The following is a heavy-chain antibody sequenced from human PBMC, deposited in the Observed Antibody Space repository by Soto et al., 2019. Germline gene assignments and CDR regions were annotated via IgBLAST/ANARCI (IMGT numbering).Heavy chain of an antibody. V-gene: IGHV3-30-3*01. Sequence: QVQLVESGGGVVQPGRSLRLSCAASGFTFPGYAMNWVRQAPGKGLEWVAVISDDGSQKFYADSVKGRFTISRDTSKNTLYLQMNSLRAEDTAVYYCARVREEECHWGQGTLVTVSS. D-gene: IGHD3-3*01. J-gene: IGHJ4*02. CDR1: GFTFPGYA. CDR2: ISDDGSQK. CDR3: ARVREEECH.